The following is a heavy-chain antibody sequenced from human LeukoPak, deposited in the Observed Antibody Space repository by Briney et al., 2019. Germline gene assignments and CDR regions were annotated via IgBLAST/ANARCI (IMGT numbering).Heavy chain of an antibody. CDR2: ISSSGSTI. V-gene: IGHV3-11*01. Sequence: GGSLRLSCAASGFTFSDYYMSWIRQAPGKGLEWVSYISSSGSTIYYADSVKGRFTISRDNAKNSLYLQMNSLRAEDTAVYYCAKPLVSGSYYFDYWGQGTLVTVSS. CDR1: GFTFSDYY. D-gene: IGHD1-26*01. J-gene: IGHJ4*02. CDR3: AKPLVSGSYYFDY.